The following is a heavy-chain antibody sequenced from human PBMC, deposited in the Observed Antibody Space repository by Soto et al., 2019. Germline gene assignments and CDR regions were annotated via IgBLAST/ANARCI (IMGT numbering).Heavy chain of an antibody. CDR1: GFSLSTSGVG. J-gene: IGHJ4*02. CDR2: IYWDDDK. CDR3: ARLLGTVSPFDS. Sequence: QITLKESGPTLVKPTQTLTLTCTFSGFSLSTSGVGVGWIRQPPGKALEWLALIYWDDDKRYSPSLKSRLTITNDTSKNQVVLTMTNMDPVDTATYYCARLLGTVSPFDSWGQGTLVTVSS. V-gene: IGHV2-5*02. D-gene: IGHD7-27*01.